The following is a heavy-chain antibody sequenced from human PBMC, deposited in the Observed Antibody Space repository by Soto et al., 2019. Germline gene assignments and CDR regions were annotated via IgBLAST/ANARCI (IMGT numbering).Heavy chain of an antibody. Sequence: QMQLVQSGPEVKKPGTSVKVSCKASGFTFPSSAVQWVRQARGQRLEWIARIVVGSGNTNYAQKFQERLTISRDMSTNTAYMELRSLRSEDTAVYYCAAVRYYYDTSGTYLDYWGQGTLVTVSS. D-gene: IGHD3-22*01. V-gene: IGHV1-58*01. CDR1: GFTFPSSA. CDR2: IVVGSGNT. J-gene: IGHJ4*02. CDR3: AAVRYYYDTSGTYLDY.